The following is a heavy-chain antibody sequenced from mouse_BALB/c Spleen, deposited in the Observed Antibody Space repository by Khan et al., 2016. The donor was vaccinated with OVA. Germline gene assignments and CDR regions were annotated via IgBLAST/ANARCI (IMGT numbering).Heavy chain of an antibody. D-gene: IGHD1-2*01. CDR2: INPSSGYT. CDR3: GRRTTAYAMDY. Sequence: QVQLQQPGAEPARPGASVKMSCKASGYTFTSNTMHWVKQRPGQGLEWIGYINPSSGYTNYNQKFNDKATLTADKSSSTAYMQLSSLTSEDSAVYYCGRRTTAYAMDYWGQGTSVTVSA. CDR1: GYTFTSNT. J-gene: IGHJ4*01. V-gene: IGHV1-4*01.